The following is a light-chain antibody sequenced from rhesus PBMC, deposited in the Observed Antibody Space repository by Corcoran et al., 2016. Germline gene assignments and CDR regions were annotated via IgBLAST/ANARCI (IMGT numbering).Light chain of an antibody. V-gene: IGKV1S16*01. Sequence: DIQMTQSPSSLSASVGDTVTITCRASQGISNYLAWYQQRSGKAPKPLYYSVSSLESVVPPRFSGNRSGTGFTLTISDLQPEDFATYFCQQHNSYPWTFGQGTKVEI. CDR1: QGISNY. J-gene: IGKJ1*01. CDR2: SVS. CDR3: QQHNSYPWT.